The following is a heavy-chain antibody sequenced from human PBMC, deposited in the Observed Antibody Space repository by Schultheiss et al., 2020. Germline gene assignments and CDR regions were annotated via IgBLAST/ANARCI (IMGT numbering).Heavy chain of an antibody. D-gene: IGHD6-19*01. CDR1: GFTFSSYE. V-gene: IGHV3-48*03. Sequence: GGSLRLSCAASGFTFSSYEMNWVRQAPGKGLEWVSYISSSGSTIYYADSVKGRFTISRDNAKNSLYLQMNSLRAEDTAVYYCAREGSGWYIVDYWGQGTLVTVSS. CDR3: AREGSGWYIVDY. CDR2: ISSSGSTI. J-gene: IGHJ4*02.